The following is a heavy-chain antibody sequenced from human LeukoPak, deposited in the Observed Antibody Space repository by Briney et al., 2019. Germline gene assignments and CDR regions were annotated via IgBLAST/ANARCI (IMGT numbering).Heavy chain of an antibody. CDR2: IYIFSGST. D-gene: IGHD2/OR15-2a*01. CDR1: GGSISSGRNY. CDR3: ARDAFDYFSPPDAFDI. V-gene: IGHV4-61*02. J-gene: IGHJ3*02. Sequence: TASETLSLTCTVSGGSISSGRNYWTWIRQPAGKGLEWIGRIYIFSGSTNYNPSLKSRVTISVDTSKNQFSLKLSSVTAADTAVYYCARDAFDYFSPPDAFDIWGQGTMVTVSS.